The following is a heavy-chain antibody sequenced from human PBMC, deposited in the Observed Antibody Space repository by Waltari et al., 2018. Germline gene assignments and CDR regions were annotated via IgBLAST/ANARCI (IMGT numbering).Heavy chain of an antibody. D-gene: IGHD2-15*01. J-gene: IGHJ5*02. CDR3: AREEVYCSGGSCYSLYGWFDT. V-gene: IGHV4-34*01. CDR1: GGSFRGYY. CDR2: INHSGST. Sequence: QEQLQQWGAGLVKPSETLSLTCAVYGGSFRGYYWSWIRKPPGKGLEWIGEINHSGSTNYNPSLKSRVTISVDTSKNQFSLKLSSVTAADTAVYYCAREEVYCSGGSCYSLYGWFDTWGQGTLVTVSS.